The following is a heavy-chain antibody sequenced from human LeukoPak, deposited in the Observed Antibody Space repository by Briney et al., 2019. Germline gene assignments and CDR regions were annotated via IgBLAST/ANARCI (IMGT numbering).Heavy chain of an antibody. CDR1: GFTFSSYA. CDR3: ARARVEMATMDAFDI. D-gene: IGHD5-24*01. CDR2: ISYDGSNK. Sequence: QPGGSLRLSCAASGFTFSSYAMHWVRQAPGKGLEWVAVISYDGSNKYYADSVKGRFTISRDNSKNTLYLQMNSLRAEDTAVYYCARARVEMATMDAFDIWGQGTMVTVSS. J-gene: IGHJ3*02. V-gene: IGHV3-30-3*01.